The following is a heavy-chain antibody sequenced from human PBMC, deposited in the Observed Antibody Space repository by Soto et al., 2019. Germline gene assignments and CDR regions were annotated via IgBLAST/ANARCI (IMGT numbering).Heavy chain of an antibody. V-gene: IGHV4-59*01. J-gene: IGHJ5*02. CDR1: GGSFSGYY. CDR2: IYYSGST. CDR3: ARDLYYYDSSGYSLEGWFDP. D-gene: IGHD3-22*01. Sequence: PSETLSLTCAVYGGSFSGYYWSWIRQPPGKGLEWIGYIYYSGSTNYNPSLKSRVTISVDTSKNQFSLKLSSVTAADTAVYYCARDLYYYDSSGYSLEGWFDPWGQGTLVTVSS.